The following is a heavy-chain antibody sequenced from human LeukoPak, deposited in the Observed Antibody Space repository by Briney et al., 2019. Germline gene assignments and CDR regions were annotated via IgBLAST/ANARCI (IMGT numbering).Heavy chain of an antibody. CDR3: ARDRGEPGSTNWFDP. CDR1: GFTFSDYY. D-gene: IGHD2-2*01. CDR2: ISKNGKTI. Sequence: GGSLRLSCAASGFTFSDYYMSWIRQAPGKGLEWLSYISKNGKTIYYADSVKGRFTISRDNAKNSLYLQMNSLRAEDTAVYYCARDRGEPGSTNWFDPWGQGTLVTVSS. J-gene: IGHJ5*02. V-gene: IGHV3-11*04.